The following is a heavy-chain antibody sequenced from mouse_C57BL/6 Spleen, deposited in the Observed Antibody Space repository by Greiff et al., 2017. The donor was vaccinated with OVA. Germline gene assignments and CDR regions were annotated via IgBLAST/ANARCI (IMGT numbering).Heavy chain of an antibody. CDR2: ISSGGSYT. V-gene: IGHV5-6*01. D-gene: IGHD1-1*01. CDR1: GFTFSSYG. CDR3: ARHRGDYYGSSPFDY. J-gene: IGHJ2*01. Sequence: EVQVVESGGDLVKPGGSLKLSCAASGFTFSSYGMSWVRQTPDKRLEWVATISSGGSYTYYPDSVKGRFTISRDNAKNTLYLQMSSLKSEDTAMYYCARHRGDYYGSSPFDYWGQGTTLTVSS.